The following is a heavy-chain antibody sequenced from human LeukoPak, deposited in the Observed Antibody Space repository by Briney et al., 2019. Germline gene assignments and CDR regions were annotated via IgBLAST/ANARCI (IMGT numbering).Heavy chain of an antibody. Sequence: GGSLRLSCAASGFTFSSYSMTWVRQAPGKGLEWVSSISSSSSYIYYADSVKGRFTISRDNAKNSLYLQMNSLRAEDTAAYYCARDGAATVSTFNYWGQGTLVTVSS. CDR3: ARDGAATVSTFNY. CDR2: ISSSSSYI. V-gene: IGHV3-21*01. D-gene: IGHD4-11*01. CDR1: GFTFSSYS. J-gene: IGHJ4*02.